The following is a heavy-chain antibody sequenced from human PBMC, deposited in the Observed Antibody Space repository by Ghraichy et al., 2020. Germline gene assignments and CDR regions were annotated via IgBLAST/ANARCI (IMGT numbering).Heavy chain of an antibody. CDR2: INEDGSGK. Sequence: GGSLRLSCAASGFTFSSYWMSWVRQAPGKGLEWVANINEDGSGKYYVDSVKGRFTISRDNAKNSVYLQMNSLTAEDTAMYYCARDWVVVVAASDDFDIWGHGTMVTVSS. V-gene: IGHV3-7*01. CDR3: ARDWVVVVAASDDFDI. D-gene: IGHD2-21*02. CDR1: GFTFSSYW. J-gene: IGHJ3*02.